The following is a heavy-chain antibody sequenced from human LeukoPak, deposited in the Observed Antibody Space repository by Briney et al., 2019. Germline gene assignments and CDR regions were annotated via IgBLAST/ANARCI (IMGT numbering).Heavy chain of an antibody. Sequence: GGSLRLSCAASRFTFSSYWMHWVRQAPGKGLVWVSRINTDGSSTSYADSVKGRFTISRDNAKNTLYLQMNSLRAEDTAVYFCARDQGYGGSFDYWGQGTLVTVSS. J-gene: IGHJ4*02. CDR2: INTDGSST. D-gene: IGHD4-23*01. CDR1: RFTFSSYW. V-gene: IGHV3-74*01. CDR3: ARDQGYGGSFDY.